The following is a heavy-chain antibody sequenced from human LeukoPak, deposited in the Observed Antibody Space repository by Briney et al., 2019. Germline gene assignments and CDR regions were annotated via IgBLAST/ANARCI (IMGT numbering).Heavy chain of an antibody. Sequence: PSGTLSLTCAVSGGSISSSNWWSWVRQPPGKGLEWIGEIYHSGSTNYNPSLKSRVTISVDKSKNQFSLKLSSVTAADTAVYYCVRGGMYSSGWYVAYWGQGTLVTVSS. CDR3: VRGGMYSSGWYVAY. V-gene: IGHV4-4*02. CDR2: IYHSGST. CDR1: GGSISSSNW. D-gene: IGHD6-19*01. J-gene: IGHJ4*02.